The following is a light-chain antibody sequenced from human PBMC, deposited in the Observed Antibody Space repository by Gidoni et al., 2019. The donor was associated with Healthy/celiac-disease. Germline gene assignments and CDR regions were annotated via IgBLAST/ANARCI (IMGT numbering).Light chain of an antibody. J-gene: IGKJ1*01. CDR2: AAS. CDR3: QQSFNTFTWT. V-gene: IGKV1-39*01. CDR1: QSINSK. Sequence: DIQMTQSPSSLSASVGDRVTITCRASQSINSKLNWYQQIPGKAPKLLIYAASSLQSGVPSRFSGTGSGTDFTLTISSLQPEDSATYYCQQSFNTFTWTFGQXTKVEV.